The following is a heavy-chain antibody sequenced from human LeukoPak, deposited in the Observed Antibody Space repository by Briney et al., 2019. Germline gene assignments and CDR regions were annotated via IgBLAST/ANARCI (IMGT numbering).Heavy chain of an antibody. CDR1: GFTFSSYA. D-gene: IGHD2-15*01. J-gene: IGHJ4*02. CDR3: AKGRVVVVVAATDY. Sequence: VASLRLSCAASGFTFSSYAMSWVRQAPGKGLEWVSAISGSGGSTYYADSVKGRFTISRDNSKNTLYLQMNSLRAEDTAVYYCAKGRVVVVVAATDYWGQGTLVTVSS. CDR2: ISGSGGST. V-gene: IGHV3-23*01.